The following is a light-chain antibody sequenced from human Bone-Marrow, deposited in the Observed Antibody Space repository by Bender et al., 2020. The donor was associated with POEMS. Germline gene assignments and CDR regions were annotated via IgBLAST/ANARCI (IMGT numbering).Light chain of an antibody. CDR3: SSCAGGKTFVV. V-gene: IGLV2-8*01. Sequence: QSALTQPPSASGSLGQSVTISCTGTNSDIGTYNFVAWYQRRPGKAPRLIVHEVFKRPAWVPDRFSGSKSGNTAFLTVSGLQAEDEADYDCSSCAGGKTFVVFGGGTKLTVL. CDR1: NSDIGTYNF. CDR2: EVF. J-gene: IGLJ3*02.